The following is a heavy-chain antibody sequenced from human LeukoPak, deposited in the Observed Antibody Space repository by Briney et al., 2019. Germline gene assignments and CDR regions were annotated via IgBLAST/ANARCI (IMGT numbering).Heavy chain of an antibody. CDR1: GSSFANSW. V-gene: IGHV5-51*01. J-gene: IGHJ5*02. CDR3: ARQAGSPARFDP. Sequence: PGESLQISCQGSGSSFANSWIACVRQMPGKDLEWMGIIYPADSDTRYSPSFQGQVTISADKSISTAYLQWSSLKASDTAMYYCARQAGSPARFDPWGQGTLVTVSS. CDR2: IYPADSDT. D-gene: IGHD1-26*01.